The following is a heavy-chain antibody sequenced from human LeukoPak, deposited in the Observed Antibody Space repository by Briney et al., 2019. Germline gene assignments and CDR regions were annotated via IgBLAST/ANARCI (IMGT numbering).Heavy chain of an antibody. CDR3: ARVPIFGVVIPFDY. V-gene: IGHV1-46*01. J-gene: IGHJ4*02. Sequence: GASVKVSCKASRYTFTSCYMHWVRRAPGQGLEWMGIINPSGGSTSYAQKFQGRVTMTRDTSTSTVYMELSSLRSEDTAVYYCARVPIFGVVIPFDYWGQGTLVTVSS. CDR1: RYTFTSCY. CDR2: INPSGGST. D-gene: IGHD3-3*01.